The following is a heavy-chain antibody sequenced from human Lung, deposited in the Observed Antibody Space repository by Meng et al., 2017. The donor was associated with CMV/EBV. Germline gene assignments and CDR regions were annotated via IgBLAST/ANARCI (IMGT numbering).Heavy chain of an antibody. CDR1: GGSTSSYY. CDR3: ARAEADTGNFDY. D-gene: IGHD6-19*01. V-gene: IGHV4-4*07. Sequence: QVQLQAPGLGLVKPSETLPITCPVSGGSTSSYYWSWIRQSAGKGLEWIGRIYTSGTTIYNPSLKSRLTLSLDTSKNQFSLKLNSVTAADTAVYYCARAEADTGNFDYWGQGTLVTVSS. J-gene: IGHJ4*02. CDR2: IYTSGTT.